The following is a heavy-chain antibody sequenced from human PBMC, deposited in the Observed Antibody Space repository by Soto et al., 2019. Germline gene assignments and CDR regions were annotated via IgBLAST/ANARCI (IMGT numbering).Heavy chain of an antibody. D-gene: IGHD3-9*01. J-gene: IGHJ5*02. CDR3: AIDRREIDKNNWFDP. V-gene: IGHV3-11*06. Sequence: GGSLRLSCAASGFTFSDYYMSWIRQAPGKGLEWVSYISSSSSYTNYADSVKGRFTISRDNAKNSLYLQMNSLRAEDTAVYYCAIDRREIDKNNWFDPWGQGTLVTVSS. CDR2: ISSSSSYT. CDR1: GFTFSDYY.